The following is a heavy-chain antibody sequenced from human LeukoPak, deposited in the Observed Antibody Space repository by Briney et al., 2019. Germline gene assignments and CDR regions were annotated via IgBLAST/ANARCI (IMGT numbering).Heavy chain of an antibody. CDR1: GFTFSSYS. Sequence: TGGSLRLSCAASGFTFSSYSMNWVRQAPGKGLEWVSSISSSSSYIYYADSVKGRFTISRDNAKNSLYLQMNSLRAEDTAVYYCARDSRPYYYYGMDVWGQGTTVTVSS. CDR3: ARDSRPYYYYGMDV. V-gene: IGHV3-21*01. CDR2: ISSSSSYI. J-gene: IGHJ6*02.